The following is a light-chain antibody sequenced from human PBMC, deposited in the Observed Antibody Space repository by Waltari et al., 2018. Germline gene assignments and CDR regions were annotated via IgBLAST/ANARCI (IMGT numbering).Light chain of an antibody. CDR2: KTS. V-gene: IGKV1-5*03. CDR1: QSVLRW. CDR3: QQYNTSPYT. Sequence: DIKMTQSPSTLPASIGDRVTITCRPSQSVLRWLACDQQKPGKAPTPRISKTSTLETGVPSRFSGSGSGTEFTLTVSSLQPGDFATYFCQQYNTSPYTFAQGTKL. J-gene: IGKJ2*01.